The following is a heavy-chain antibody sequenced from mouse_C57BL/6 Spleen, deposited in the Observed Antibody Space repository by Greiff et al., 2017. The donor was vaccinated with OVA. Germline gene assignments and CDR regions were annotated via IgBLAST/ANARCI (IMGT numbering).Heavy chain of an antibody. CDR1: GYAFSSSW. D-gene: IGHD1-1*01. Sequence: VQLQQSGPELVKPGASVTISCKASGYAFSSSWMNWVKPRPGKGLEWIGRIYPGDGDTNYNGKFKGKATLTADKSSSTAYMQLSSLTSEDSAVYFCARSGSRAWFAYWGQGTLVTVSA. CDR3: ARSGSRAWFAY. CDR2: IYPGDGDT. V-gene: IGHV1-82*01. J-gene: IGHJ3*01.